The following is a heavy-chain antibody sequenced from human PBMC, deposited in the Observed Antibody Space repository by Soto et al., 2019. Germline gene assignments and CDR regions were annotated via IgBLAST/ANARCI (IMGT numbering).Heavy chain of an antibody. CDR1: AYTFTSYA. Sequence: ASGKVSCKCSAYTFTSYAMQLVRHAPGQRLEWMGWINAGNGNTKYSQKFQGRVTITRDTSASTAYMELSSLRYEDTAVYYCARNRRGPYDDYGHDAFDIWGQGTMVTVSS. J-gene: IGHJ3*02. V-gene: IGHV1-3*01. CDR2: INAGNGNT. CDR3: ARNRRGPYDDYGHDAFDI. D-gene: IGHD4-17*01.